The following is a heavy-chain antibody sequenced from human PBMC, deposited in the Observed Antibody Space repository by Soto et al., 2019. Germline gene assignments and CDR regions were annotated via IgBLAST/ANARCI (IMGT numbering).Heavy chain of an antibody. Sequence: SETLSLTCTVSGGSISSGGYYWSWIRQHPGKGLEWIGYIYYSGSTYYNPSLKSRVTISVDTSKNQFSLKLSSVTAADTAVYYCASGRESSFDPWGQGTLVTVSS. CDR3: ASGRESSFDP. J-gene: IGHJ5*02. V-gene: IGHV4-31*03. CDR2: IYYSGST. D-gene: IGHD1-26*01. CDR1: GGSISSGGYY.